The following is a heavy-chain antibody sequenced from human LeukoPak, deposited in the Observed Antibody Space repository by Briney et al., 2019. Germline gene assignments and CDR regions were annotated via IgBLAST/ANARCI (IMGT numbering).Heavy chain of an antibody. J-gene: IGHJ4*02. V-gene: IGHV3-23*01. Sequence: GGSLRLPCVASGFSFSNYAMSWVRQAPGEGLEWVSTISGSADNTNYAEAVKGRFTISRDNSKNTMYLQMNSLRAEDTAVYYCAKQGFGCWGQGTLVTVSS. CDR2: ISGSADNT. CDR3: AKQGFGC. CDR1: GFSFSNYA.